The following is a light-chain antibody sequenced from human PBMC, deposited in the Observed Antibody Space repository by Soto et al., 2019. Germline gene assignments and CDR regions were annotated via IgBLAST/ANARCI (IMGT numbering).Light chain of an antibody. Sequence: EIVLTQSPGTLSLSPGGRATLSCRASQSVSSSYLAWYQQKPGQAPRLLIYGTSTRATGIPVRFSGSGSGTDFTLTISSLQPEDFAVYYCQQRSSWPITFGQGTRLEI. V-gene: IGKV3D-20*02. CDR1: QSVSSSY. J-gene: IGKJ5*01. CDR2: GTS. CDR3: QQRSSWPIT.